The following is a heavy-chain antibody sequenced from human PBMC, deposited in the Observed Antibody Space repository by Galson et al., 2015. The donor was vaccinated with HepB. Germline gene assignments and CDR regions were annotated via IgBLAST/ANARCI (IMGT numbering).Heavy chain of an antibody. CDR3: ARGSSSQRGWFGP. V-gene: IGHV4-34*01. CDR1: GGSFSGYY. D-gene: IGHD6-13*01. CDR2: INHSGST. Sequence: LSLTCAVYGGSFSGYYWSWIRQPPGKGLEWIGEINHSGSTNYNPSLKSRVTISVDTSKNQFSLKLSSVTAADTAVYYCARGSSSQRGWFGPWGQGTLVTVSS. J-gene: IGHJ5*02.